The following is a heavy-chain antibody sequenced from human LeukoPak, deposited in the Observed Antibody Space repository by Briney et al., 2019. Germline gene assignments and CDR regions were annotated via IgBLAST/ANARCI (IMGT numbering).Heavy chain of an antibody. J-gene: IGHJ4*02. D-gene: IGHD6-19*01. CDR3: ARWYYSGWAFDY. Sequence: SETLSLSCTVSGGTISSYYWNWIRQPPGKGLEWIGYIQDSGSTKYNPSLKIRVAISVDTSKIQFSLKLSCVAAADTAVYYCARWYYSGWAFDYWGQGTLVTVSS. V-gene: IGHV4-59*08. CDR1: GGTISSYY. CDR2: IQDSGST.